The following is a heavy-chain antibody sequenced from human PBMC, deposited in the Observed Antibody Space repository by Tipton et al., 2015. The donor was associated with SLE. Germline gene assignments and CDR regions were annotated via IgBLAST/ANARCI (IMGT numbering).Heavy chain of an antibody. Sequence: TLSLTCTVSGGSISSYYWSWIRQPPGKGLEWIGYIYYSGSTNYNPSLKSRVTISVDTSKNQFSLKLSSVTAADTAVYYCARGAVLIQDNSWFDPRGQGTLVTVSS. CDR2: IYYSGST. CDR1: GGSISSYY. D-gene: IGHD2-21*01. J-gene: IGHJ5*02. CDR3: ARGAVLIQDNSWFDP. V-gene: IGHV4-59*01.